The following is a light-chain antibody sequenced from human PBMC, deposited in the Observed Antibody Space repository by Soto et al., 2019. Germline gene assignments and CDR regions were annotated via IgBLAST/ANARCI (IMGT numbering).Light chain of an antibody. J-gene: IGKJ1*01. Sequence: DIQMTQSPSTLSGSVGDRVTITCRASQTIGSCLAWYQQKPGKAPKLLIYKASTLKSGVPSRFSGSGSGTDFTLTISSLQPDDFATYYCQHYNSYPEAFGPGTKVDIK. CDR3: QHYNSYPEA. V-gene: IGKV1-5*03. CDR2: KAS. CDR1: QTIGSC.